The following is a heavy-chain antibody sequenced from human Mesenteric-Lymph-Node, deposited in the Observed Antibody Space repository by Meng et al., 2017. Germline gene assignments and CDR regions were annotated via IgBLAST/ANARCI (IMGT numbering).Heavy chain of an antibody. CDR3: VRSSGWVKTGFDP. CDR1: GGSISTSGYY. J-gene: IGHJ5*02. D-gene: IGHD6-19*01. V-gene: IGHV4-39*01. CDR2: IGHSGFT. Sequence: HLQESGPGLVKPSEALSLTCSVSGGSISTSGYYWGWIRQPPGKGLEWIGSIGHSGFTYYTPSLKSRVTVSIDTSRNQFSLWLTSVTAADTAVYYCVRSSGWVKTGFDPWGQGTLVTVSS.